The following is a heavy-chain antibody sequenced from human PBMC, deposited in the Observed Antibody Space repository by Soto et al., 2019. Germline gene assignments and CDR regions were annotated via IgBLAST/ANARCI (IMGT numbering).Heavy chain of an antibody. J-gene: IGHJ6*03. V-gene: IGHV4-59*08. D-gene: IGHD3-10*01. CDR2: IYYSGST. CDR1: GGSISSYY. Sequence: PSETLSLTCTVSGGSISSYYWSWIRQPPGKGLEWIGYIYYSGSTNYNPSLKSRVTISVDTSKNQFSLKLSSVTAADTAVYYCARRRGVTNYYMDVWGKGTTVTVSS. CDR3: ARRRGVTNYYMDV.